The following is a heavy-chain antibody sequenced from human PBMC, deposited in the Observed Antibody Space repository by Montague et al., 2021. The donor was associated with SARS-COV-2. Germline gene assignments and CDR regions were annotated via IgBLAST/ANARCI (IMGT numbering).Heavy chain of an antibody. CDR3: ARAETYDSTGPLFY. D-gene: IGHD3-22*01. CDR1: GFTVNKNY. J-gene: IGHJ4*02. V-gene: IGHV3-53*01. Sequence: PLRLSFSASGFTVNKNYMSWVRQAPGKGLEWVSAIYSGGTTYYGDSVKGRFTISRDNSKNTLYLQMNSLRAEDTAVYYCARAETYDSTGPLFYWGQGTLVTVSS. CDR2: IYSGGTT.